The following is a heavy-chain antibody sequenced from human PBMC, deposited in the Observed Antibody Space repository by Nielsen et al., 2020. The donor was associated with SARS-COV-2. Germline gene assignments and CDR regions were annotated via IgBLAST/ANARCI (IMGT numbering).Heavy chain of an antibody. CDR1: GGSVDSVSYY. CDR3: AREPLRHGYSYG. D-gene: IGHD5-18*01. CDR2: ISYRGSP. Sequence: SETLSLTCTVSGGSVDSVSYYWTWIRQPPGKRLEWIGYISYRGSPNYNPSLKSRVAISIDTSKNQFSLRLNSVTAADTAVYYCAREPLRHGYSYGWGQGILVTVSS. V-gene: IGHV4-61*01. J-gene: IGHJ4*02.